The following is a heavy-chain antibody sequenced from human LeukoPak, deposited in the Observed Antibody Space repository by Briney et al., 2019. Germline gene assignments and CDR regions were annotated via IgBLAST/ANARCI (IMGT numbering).Heavy chain of an antibody. Sequence: GASVKVSCKASGGTFSRFTISWVRQAPGQGFEWMGGITPIFGTANFAQKFQGRVSITADESTSTAFMELSSLRSEDTAVYYCASGATGYLGFDYWGQGTLVTVSS. CDR1: GGTFSRFT. D-gene: IGHD6-13*01. V-gene: IGHV1-69*13. CDR3: ASGATGYLGFDY. CDR2: ITPIFGTA. J-gene: IGHJ4*02.